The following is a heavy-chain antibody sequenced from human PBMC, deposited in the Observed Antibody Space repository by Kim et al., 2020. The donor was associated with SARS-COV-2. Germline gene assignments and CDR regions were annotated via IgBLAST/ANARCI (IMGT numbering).Heavy chain of an antibody. V-gene: IGHV3-53*01. CDR2: IYRNGNT. CDR3: ARGAIGQYSFDY. Sequence: GGSLRLSCAASEFIVGSYYMIWVRQAPGKGLEYVSVIYRNGNTYYADSVKGRFTISRDSSKNTLYLQMNSLRAEDTALYYCARGAIGQYSFDYWGQGAL. CDR1: EFIVGSYY. J-gene: IGHJ4*02.